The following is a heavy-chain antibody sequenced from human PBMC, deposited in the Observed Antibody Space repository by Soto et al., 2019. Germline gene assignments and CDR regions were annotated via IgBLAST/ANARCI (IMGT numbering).Heavy chain of an antibody. D-gene: IGHD2-8*01. V-gene: IGHV1-69*12. CDR1: GGTFSNYA. J-gene: IGHJ6*01. Sequence: QVQLVQSGAEVKKPGSSVKVSCKAAGGTFSNYALISWVRQAPGQGLEWMGGIIPIDATVNYAQKFQGRIAITAHESTTTADMDLGSLKSDDTAVYYCARELHGFGYTNGDVWGQGTGVTVSA. CDR3: ARELHGFGYTNGDV. CDR2: IIPIDATV.